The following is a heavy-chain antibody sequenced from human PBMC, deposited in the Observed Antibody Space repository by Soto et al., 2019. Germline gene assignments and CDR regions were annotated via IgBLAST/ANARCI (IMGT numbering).Heavy chain of an antibody. Sequence: QVQLVQSGAEVKKPGSSVKVSCQASGGTFSTYTLYWVRQAPGQGLEWMGGISPGIDIRDYAQKFKGRVTITADESTSTVYMQLSTLISEDAGLYSCAGGMCFGGSCYLDVWGEGTLVTVPS. CDR3: AGGMCFGGSCYLDV. J-gene: IGHJ4*02. V-gene: IGHV1-69*12. CDR1: GGTFSTYT. D-gene: IGHD2-15*01. CDR2: ISPGIDIR.